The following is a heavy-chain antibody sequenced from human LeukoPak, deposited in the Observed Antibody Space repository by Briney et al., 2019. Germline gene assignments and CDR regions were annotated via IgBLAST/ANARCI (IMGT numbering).Heavy chain of an antibody. CDR3: ARGTVAVAVRWFDP. D-gene: IGHD6-19*01. V-gene: IGHV4-34*01. CDR2: INHSGST. CDR1: GGSFSGYY. Sequence: PSETLSLTCAVYGGSFSGYYWSWIRQPPGKGLEWIGEINHSGSTNYNPSLKSRVTISVDTSKNQFSLKLTSVTPADTAVYYCARGTVAVAVRWFDPWGQGTLVTVSS. J-gene: IGHJ5*02.